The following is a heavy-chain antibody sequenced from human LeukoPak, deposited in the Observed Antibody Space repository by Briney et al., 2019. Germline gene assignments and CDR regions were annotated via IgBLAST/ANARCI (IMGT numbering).Heavy chain of an antibody. Sequence: TGGSLRLSCAASGFTFSSYAMSWVSQAPGKGLEWVSAISGSGGSTYYADSVKGRFTISRDNSKNTLYLQMNSLRAEDTAVYYCAKDRYYYDSSGYPDYWGQGTLVTVSS. D-gene: IGHD3-22*01. V-gene: IGHV3-23*01. J-gene: IGHJ4*02. CDR1: GFTFSSYA. CDR2: ISGSGGST. CDR3: AKDRYYYDSSGYPDY.